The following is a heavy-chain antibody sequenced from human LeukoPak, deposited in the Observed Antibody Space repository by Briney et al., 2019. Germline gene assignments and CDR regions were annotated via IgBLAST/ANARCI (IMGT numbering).Heavy chain of an antibody. CDR1: GFTFSSYW. CDR3: ARAPSEIGGYYPEYFRH. V-gene: IGHV3-74*01. J-gene: IGHJ1*01. Sequence: GGSLRLSCAVSGFTFSSYWMHWVRQIPGNGLVWVSRIKSDGSTTYADSVKGRFTISRDNAKNTLSLQMNSLRAEDTGVYYCARAPSEIGGYYPEYFRHWGQGTLVTVSS. D-gene: IGHD3-22*01. CDR2: IKSDGST.